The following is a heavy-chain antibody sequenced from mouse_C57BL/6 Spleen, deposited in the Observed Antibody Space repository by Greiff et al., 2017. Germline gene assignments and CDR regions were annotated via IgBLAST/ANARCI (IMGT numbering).Heavy chain of an antibody. V-gene: IGHV1-64*01. CDR2: IHPNSGST. Sequence: QVQLQQPGAELVKPGASVKLSCKASGYTFTSYWMHWVKQRPGQGLEWIGMIHPNSGSTNYNEKFKSKATLTVDKSSSTAYMRLSSLTSEDSAVYYCARGRYYGNSWYFDVWGTGTTVTVSS. J-gene: IGHJ1*03. D-gene: IGHD2-1*01. CDR1: GYTFTSYW. CDR3: ARGRYYGNSWYFDV.